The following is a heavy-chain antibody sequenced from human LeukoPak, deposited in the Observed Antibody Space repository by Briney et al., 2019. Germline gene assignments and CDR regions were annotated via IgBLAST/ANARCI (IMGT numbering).Heavy chain of an antibody. CDR1: GFTFSSYA. CDR3: AKALPVDTAMVTGYFDY. V-gene: IGHV3-30-3*01. CDR2: ISYDGSNK. D-gene: IGHD5-18*01. Sequence: GGSLRLSCAASGFTFSSYAMHWVRQAPGKGLEWVAVISYDGSNKYYADSVKGRFTISRDNSKNTLYLQMNSLRAEDTAVYYCAKALPVDTAMVTGYFDYWGQGTLVTVSS. J-gene: IGHJ4*02.